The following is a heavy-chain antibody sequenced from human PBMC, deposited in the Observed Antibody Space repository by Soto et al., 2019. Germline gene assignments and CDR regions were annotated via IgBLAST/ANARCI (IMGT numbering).Heavy chain of an antibody. J-gene: IGHJ4*02. D-gene: IGHD3-3*01. CDR1: GFTFSSYE. CDR3: ARDYYDFWSGPPESWFDY. Sequence: EVQLVESGGGLVQPGGSLRLSCAASGFTFSSYEMNWVRQAPGKGLEWVSYISSSGSTIYYADSVKGRFTISRDNAKNSLYLQMNSLRAEDTAVYYCARDYYDFWSGPPESWFDYWGQGTLVTVSS. CDR2: ISSSGSTI. V-gene: IGHV3-48*03.